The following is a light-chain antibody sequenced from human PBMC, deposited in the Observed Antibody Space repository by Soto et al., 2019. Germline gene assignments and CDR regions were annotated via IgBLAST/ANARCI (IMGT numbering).Light chain of an antibody. CDR2: GSS. V-gene: IGKV3-20*01. J-gene: IGKJ2*01. CDR3: HPYGSSSPYT. Sequence: EVVLTQSPGTLSLSPGERATLSCMASQSVSNNSFALYQQKPGQAPRLLIFGSSDRATSIPNRFSGSGSGADLTLTIRRLEPDEGAVYYCHPYGSSSPYTFGHGNKLEIK. CDR1: QSVSNNS.